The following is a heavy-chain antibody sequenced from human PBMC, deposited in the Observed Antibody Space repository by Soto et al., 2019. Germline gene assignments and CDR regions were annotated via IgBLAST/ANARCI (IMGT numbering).Heavy chain of an antibody. CDR3: PNKIRPGH. V-gene: IGHV3-30*18. D-gene: IGHD4-17*01. CDR1: GFTFSNYG. CDR2: ISYDGSTK. Sequence: QVQLVESGGGVVQPGTSLRLSCAVSGFTFSNYGMHWVRQAPGKGLEWVAVISYDGSTKYYADSVKGRFTISRDNSKNTLYLKINSLRVEDRAVFSCPNKIRPGHWGQGPLVPVSS. J-gene: IGHJ4*02.